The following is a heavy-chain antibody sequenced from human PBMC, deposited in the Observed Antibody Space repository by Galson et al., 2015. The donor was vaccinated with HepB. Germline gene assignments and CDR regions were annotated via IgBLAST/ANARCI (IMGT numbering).Heavy chain of an antibody. CDR2: VYGSGRT. V-gene: IGHV4-59*01. CDR3: ARGTDLDY. CDR1: GDXXSGNY. Sequence: SETLSLXXXVSGDXXSGNYWSWIRQTPGRGLEWIGYVYGSGRTNSNPSLKSRVTISVDTSKNQFSLKLSSVTAADTAVYYFARGTDLDYWGQGTLVPVSS. J-gene: IGHJ4*02.